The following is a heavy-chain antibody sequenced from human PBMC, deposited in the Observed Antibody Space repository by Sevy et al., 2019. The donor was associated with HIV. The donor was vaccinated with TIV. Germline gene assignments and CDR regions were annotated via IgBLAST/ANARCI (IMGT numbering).Heavy chain of an antibody. CDR3: AKGSGSVSKRY. V-gene: IGHV3-23*01. D-gene: IGHD6-19*01. J-gene: IGHJ4*02. Sequence: GGSLRLSCAASGFTFSSHVMNWVRQAPGKGLEWVSSITDTGYSIYYADSVQGRFTISRDNSKNTLYLQMDSLRDDDTAVYYCAKGSGSVSKRYWGQGTLVTVSS. CDR2: ITDTGYSI. CDR1: GFTFSSHV.